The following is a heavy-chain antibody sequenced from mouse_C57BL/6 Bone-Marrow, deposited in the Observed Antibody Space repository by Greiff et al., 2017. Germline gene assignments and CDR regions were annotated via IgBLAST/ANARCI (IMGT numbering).Heavy chain of an antibody. D-gene: IGHD2-2*01. Sequence: EVQLQQPGPELVKPGASVKISCKASGYTFTDYYMNWVKQSHGKSLEWIGDINPDNGGTSYNQKFKGKATLTVDKSSSTAYMELRSLTSEDSAVYYCARWFPFAYWGQGTLVTVDA. V-gene: IGHV1-26*01. J-gene: IGHJ3*01. CDR2: INPDNGGT. CDR3: ARWFPFAY. CDR1: GYTFTDYY.